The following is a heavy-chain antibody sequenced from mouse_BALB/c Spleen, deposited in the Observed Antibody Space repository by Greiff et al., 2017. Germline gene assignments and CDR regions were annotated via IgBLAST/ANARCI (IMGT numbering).Heavy chain of an antibody. J-gene: IGHJ4*01. CDR2: ISSGGST. CDR3: ARGELGRDAMDY. CDR1: GFTFSSYA. Sequence: DVHLVESGGGLVKPGGSLKLSCAASGFTFSSYAMSWVRQTPEKRLEWVASISSGGSTYYPDSVKGRFTISRDNARNILYLQMSSLRSEDTAMYYCARGELGRDAMDYWGQGTSVTVSS. V-gene: IGHV5-6-5*01. D-gene: IGHD4-1*01.